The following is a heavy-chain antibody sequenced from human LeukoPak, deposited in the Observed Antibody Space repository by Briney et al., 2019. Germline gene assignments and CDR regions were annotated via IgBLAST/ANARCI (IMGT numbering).Heavy chain of an antibody. Sequence: GASVKVSCKASGYTFTSYGISWVRQAPGQGLEWMGWISAYNGNTNYAQKLQGRVTMATDTSTSTAYMELRSLRSDDTAVYYCARFAYYGSGSYYNILGAFDIWGQGTMVTVSS. CDR1: GYTFTSYG. V-gene: IGHV1-18*01. J-gene: IGHJ3*02. D-gene: IGHD3-10*01. CDR2: ISAYNGNT. CDR3: ARFAYYGSGSYYNILGAFDI.